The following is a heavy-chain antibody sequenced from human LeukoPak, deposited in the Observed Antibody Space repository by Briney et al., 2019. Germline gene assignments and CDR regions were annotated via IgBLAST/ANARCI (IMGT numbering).Heavy chain of an antibody. CDR2: ISSSSSYI. Sequence: GGSLRLSCAASGFGFSSYSMNWVRQAPGKGLEWISSISSSSSYIYYADSVKGRFTISRGNAKNSLYLQMNSLRAEDTAVYYCAHGSMYQLDYWGQGTLVTVSS. J-gene: IGHJ4*02. D-gene: IGHD2-2*01. CDR1: GFGFSSYS. CDR3: AHGSMYQLDY. V-gene: IGHV3-21*04.